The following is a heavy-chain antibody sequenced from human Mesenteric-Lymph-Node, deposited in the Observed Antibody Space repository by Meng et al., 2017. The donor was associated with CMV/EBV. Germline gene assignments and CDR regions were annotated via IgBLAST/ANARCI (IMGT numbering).Heavy chain of an antibody. Sequence: GESLKISCAASGFSFSTYSINWVRQAPGKGLEWVASISSSSYYIKYADSVKGRFTISRDNAKNSLYLQMNSLRVEDTAVYYCASQYYYDSSGYPDYWGQGTLVTVSS. CDR1: GFSFSTYS. D-gene: IGHD3-22*01. J-gene: IGHJ4*02. V-gene: IGHV3-21*04. CDR3: ASQYYYDSSGYPDY. CDR2: ISSSSYYI.